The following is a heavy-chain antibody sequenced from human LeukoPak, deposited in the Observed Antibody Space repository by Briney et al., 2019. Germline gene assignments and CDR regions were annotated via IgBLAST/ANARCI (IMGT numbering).Heavy chain of an antibody. CDR2: IYYSGST. V-gene: IGHV4-31*03. Sequence: PSQTLSLTCTVSGGSISSGGYYWSWIRQHPGKGLEWIGYIYYSGSTYYNPSLKSRVTISVDTSKNQFSLKLSSVTAADTAVYYCARDNDYGVYDGSWGQGTLVTVSS. CDR3: ARDNDYGVYDGS. D-gene: IGHD4-17*01. J-gene: IGHJ4*02. CDR1: GGSISSGGYY.